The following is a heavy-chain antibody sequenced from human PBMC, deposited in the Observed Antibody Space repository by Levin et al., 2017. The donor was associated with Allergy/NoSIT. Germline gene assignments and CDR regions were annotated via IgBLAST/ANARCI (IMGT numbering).Heavy chain of an antibody. Sequence: GGSLRLSCAASGFTFSNYAMSWVRQAPEKGLEWVSGISGSGGSTYYADSVKGRFTISRDNSKSTLYLQMDSLRAEDTAVYYCAKYYDFWSGRYWYFDLWGRGTLVTVSS. D-gene: IGHD3-3*01. V-gene: IGHV3-23*01. CDR2: ISGSGGST. CDR1: GFTFSNYA. J-gene: IGHJ2*01. CDR3: AKYYDFWSGRYWYFDL.